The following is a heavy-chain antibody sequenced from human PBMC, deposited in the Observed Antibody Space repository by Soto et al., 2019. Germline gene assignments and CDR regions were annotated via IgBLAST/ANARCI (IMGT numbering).Heavy chain of an antibody. D-gene: IGHD3-9*01. CDR3: ARSASPSNLLRYFGWSSSGIDY. CDR2: IIPMFGPA. J-gene: IGHJ4*02. V-gene: IGHV1-69*13. CDR1: GGTFSSYA. Sequence: SVKVSCKASGGTFSSYAISWVRQAPGQGLEWMGGIIPMFGPANYAQKFHDRVTITADESTNTAYMELRSLRSEDTAVYYCARSASPSNLLRYFGWSSSGIDYWGQGTRVTVSS.